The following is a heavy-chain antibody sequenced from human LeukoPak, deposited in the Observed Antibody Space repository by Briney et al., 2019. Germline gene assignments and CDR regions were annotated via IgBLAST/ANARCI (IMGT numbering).Heavy chain of an antibody. CDR2: INPNSGGT. D-gene: IGHD3-9*01. CDR1: GYTFTGYY. Sequence: GASVKVSCKASGYTFTGYYMHWVRQAPGQGLEWMGWINPNSGGTNYAQKFQGRVTMTRDTSISTAYMELSRLRSDDTAVYYCARAPSYYDILTGYYQNWFDPWGQGTLVTVSS. J-gene: IGHJ5*02. V-gene: IGHV1-2*02. CDR3: ARAPSYYDILTGYYQNWFDP.